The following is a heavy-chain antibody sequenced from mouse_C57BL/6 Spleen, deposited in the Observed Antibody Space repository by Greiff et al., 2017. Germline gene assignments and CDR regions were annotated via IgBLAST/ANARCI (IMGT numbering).Heavy chain of an antibody. V-gene: IGHV1-80*01. CDR3: ARSWFPLAMDY. CDR2: IYPGDGDT. J-gene: IGHJ4*01. Sequence: QVQLQQSGAELVKPGASVKISCKASGYAFSSYWMNWVKQRPGKGLEWIGQIYPGDGDTNYNGKFKGKATLTADKSSSTAYMQLSSLTSEDSAVYFGARSWFPLAMDYWGQGTSVTVSS. CDR1: GYAFSSYW. D-gene: IGHD2-2*01.